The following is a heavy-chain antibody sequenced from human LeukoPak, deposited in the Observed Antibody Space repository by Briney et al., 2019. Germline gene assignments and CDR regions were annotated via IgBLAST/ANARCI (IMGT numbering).Heavy chain of an antibody. J-gene: IGHJ5*02. CDR2: INSDGSST. CDR1: GFTFSSYW. V-gene: IGHV3-74*01. CDR3: ARDSGSYWGDSNWFDP. Sequence: QPGGSLRLSCAASGFTFSSYWMHWVRQAPGKGLVWVSRINSDGSSTSYADSVKGRFTISRDNAKNTLYLQMNRLRAEDTAVYYCARDSGSYWGDSNWFDPWGQGTLVTVSS. D-gene: IGHD1-26*01.